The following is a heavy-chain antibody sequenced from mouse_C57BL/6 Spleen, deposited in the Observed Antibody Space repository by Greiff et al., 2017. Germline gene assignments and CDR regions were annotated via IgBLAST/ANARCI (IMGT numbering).Heavy chain of an antibody. Sequence: LQQPGAELVRPGSSVKLSCKASGYTFTSYWMHWVKQRPIQGLEWIGNIDPSDSETHYNQKFKDKATLTVDKSSSTAYMQLSSLTSEDSAVYYCAKGPITTVVALDYWGQGTTLTVSS. V-gene: IGHV1-52*01. CDR2: IDPSDSET. D-gene: IGHD1-1*01. J-gene: IGHJ2*01. CDR3: AKGPITTVVALDY. CDR1: GYTFTSYW.